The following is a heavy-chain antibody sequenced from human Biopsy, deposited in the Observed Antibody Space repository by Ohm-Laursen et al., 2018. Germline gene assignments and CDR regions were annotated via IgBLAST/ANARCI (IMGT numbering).Heavy chain of an antibody. J-gene: IGHJ4*02. V-gene: IGHV3-33*01. CDR3: ARDPRDTALGIFDY. CDR1: GFTLNKRG. D-gene: IGHD5-18*01. Sequence: SLRLSCAASGFTLNKRGMHWVRQAPGKGLEWVAVIWFDETNKHYADSVKGRFTISRDNSKNMLYLQMNTLRGADTAVYYCARDPRDTALGIFDYWGLGTLVTVSS. CDR2: IWFDETNK.